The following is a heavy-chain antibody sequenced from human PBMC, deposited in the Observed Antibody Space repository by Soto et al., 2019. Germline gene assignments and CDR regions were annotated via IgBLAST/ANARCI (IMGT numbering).Heavy chain of an antibody. CDR3: SKSVPDVTFDQ. Sequence: QVQLVESGGGVVQPGRSLRLSCVASGFIFSSFGMHWVRQAPGKGLEWVALITYDGRNKFYADSVKGRFTTSRDNSKNTLYLQMNSLRAEETAVYYCSKSVPDVTFDQWGQGTLVTVSS. CDR2: ITYDGRNK. D-gene: IGHD4-4*01. J-gene: IGHJ4*02. V-gene: IGHV3-30*18. CDR1: GFIFSSFG.